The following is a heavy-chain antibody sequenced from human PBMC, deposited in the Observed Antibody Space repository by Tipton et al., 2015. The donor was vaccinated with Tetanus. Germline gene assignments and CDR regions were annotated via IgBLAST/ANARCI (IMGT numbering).Heavy chain of an antibody. V-gene: IGHV4-39*01. D-gene: IGHD5-18*01. Sequence: TLSLTCNVSGGFISRSNYYWGWVRQPPGKGLEWLATIYYSGSSYYNPSLMSRLAISVDTSNNLFSLKLNSVTASDTAVYYCARHLTYTYTSRYFDYWGLGTLVTVSS. J-gene: IGHJ4*02. CDR1: GGFISRSNYY. CDR2: IYYSGSS. CDR3: ARHLTYTYTSRYFDY.